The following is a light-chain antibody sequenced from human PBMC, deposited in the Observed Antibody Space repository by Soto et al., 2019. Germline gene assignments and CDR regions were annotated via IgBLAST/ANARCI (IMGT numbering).Light chain of an antibody. CDR3: MQCTHFPRT. V-gene: IGKV2-24*01. CDR2: EIS. Sequence: DVVLTQTALSSPVTLGQPASISCRSSQSHVYSDGNTYLSWLQQRPGQPPRLLIYEISNRFSGDPDRFSGCAAGSDFTLQISRVDAEDVGIYYCMQCTHFPRTFGQGTTLEIK. J-gene: IGKJ1*01. CDR1: QSHVYSDGNTY.